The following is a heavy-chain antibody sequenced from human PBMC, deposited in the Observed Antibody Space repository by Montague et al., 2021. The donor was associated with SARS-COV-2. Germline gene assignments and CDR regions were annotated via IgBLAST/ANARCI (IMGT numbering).Heavy chain of an antibody. V-gene: IGHV2-5*02. CDR3: AHKGAMAGSVVDLGY. CDR2: IYWDDDK. D-gene: IGHD6-19*01. J-gene: IGHJ4*02. CDR1: GFSLSSSGVG. Sequence: PALVKPTQTLTLTCTVSGFSLSSSGVGVGWIRQPPGKALEWLALIYWDDDKRYSPPLKSRLTITKDTSNNQVVLTMTNMDPVDTATYYYAHKGAMAGSVVDLGYWGQGTLVTVSS.